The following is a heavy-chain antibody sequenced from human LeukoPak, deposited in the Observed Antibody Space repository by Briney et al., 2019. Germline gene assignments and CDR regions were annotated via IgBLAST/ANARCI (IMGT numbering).Heavy chain of an antibody. CDR2: IYYSGST. Sequence: KTSETLSLTCTVSGGSISSYYWSWIRQPPGKGLEWIGYIYYSGSTNYNPSLKSRVTISVDTSKNQFSLKLSSATAADTAVYYCARRSTVTYYYYMDVWGKGTTVTVSS. V-gene: IGHV4-59*01. J-gene: IGHJ6*03. D-gene: IGHD4-11*01. CDR1: GGSISSYY. CDR3: ARRSTVTYYYYMDV.